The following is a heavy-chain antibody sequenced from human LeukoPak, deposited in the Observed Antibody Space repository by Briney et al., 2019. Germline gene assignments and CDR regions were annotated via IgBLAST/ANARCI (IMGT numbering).Heavy chain of an antibody. D-gene: IGHD1-26*01. J-gene: IGHJ6*02. V-gene: IGHV3-15*01. Sequence: GGSLRLSCAASGFSFNYVWMNWVRQAPGKGLEWVGRIRTKIDGETTDYAAPVKDRFTISRDDSKTTLYLQMNSLKTEDSAVYYCTTERNWELLRPYGMDIWGQGTTVTVSS. CDR1: GFSFNYVW. CDR3: TTERNWELLRPYGMDI. CDR2: IRTKIDGETT.